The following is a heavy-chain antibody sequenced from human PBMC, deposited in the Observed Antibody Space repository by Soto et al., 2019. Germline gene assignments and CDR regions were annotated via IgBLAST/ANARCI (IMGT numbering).Heavy chain of an antibody. D-gene: IGHD6-13*01. V-gene: IGHV4-39*01. CDR1: GGSISSSSYY. CDR3: ARQAGAPGGAAVSFDY. J-gene: IGHJ4*02. Sequence: SETLSLTCTVSGGSISSSSYYWGWIRQPPGKGLEWIGSIYYSGSTYYNPSLKSRVTISVDTSKNQFSLKLSSVTAADTAVYYCARQAGAPGGAAVSFDYWGQGTLVTVSS. CDR2: IYYSGST.